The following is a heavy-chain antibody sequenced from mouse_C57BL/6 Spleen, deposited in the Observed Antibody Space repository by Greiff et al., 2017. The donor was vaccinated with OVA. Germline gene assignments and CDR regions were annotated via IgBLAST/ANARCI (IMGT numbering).Heavy chain of an antibody. J-gene: IGHJ2*01. CDR1: GFSFNTYA. Sequence: DAGGGLVQPKGSLKLSCAASGFSFNTYAMNWVRQAPGKGLEWVARIRSKSNNYATYYADSVKDRFTISRDDSESMLYLQMNNLKTEYTAMDYCLGCDYSPYYFDYWGQGTTLTVSS. CDR2: IRSKSNNYAT. D-gene: IGHD2-12*01. CDR3: LGCDYSPYYFDY. V-gene: IGHV10-1*01.